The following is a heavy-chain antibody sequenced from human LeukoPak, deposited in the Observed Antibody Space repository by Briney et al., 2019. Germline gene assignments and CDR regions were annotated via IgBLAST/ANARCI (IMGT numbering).Heavy chain of an antibody. CDR3: ASGDTVTIPGAFDI. Sequence: SETLSLTCAVYGGSFSGYYWSWIRQPPGKGLEWIGYIYYSGSTNYNPSLKSRVTISVDTSKNQFSLKLSSVTAADTAVYYCASGDTVTIPGAFDIWGQGTMVTVSS. V-gene: IGHV4-59*01. CDR1: GGSFSGYY. CDR2: IYYSGST. D-gene: IGHD4-17*01. J-gene: IGHJ3*02.